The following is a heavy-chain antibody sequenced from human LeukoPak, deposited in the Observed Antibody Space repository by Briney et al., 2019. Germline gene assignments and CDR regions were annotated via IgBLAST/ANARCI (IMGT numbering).Heavy chain of an antibody. D-gene: IGHD6-13*01. Sequence: SETLSLTCTVSGGYIRSYYWSWIRQPPGKGLEWIGYIYYSGSTNYNPSLKSRVTISVDTSKKQLSLKLSSVTAADTAVYYCARVYSSSSYDYRYFDLWRRGTLVTVSS. CDR3: ARVYSSSSYDYRYFDL. V-gene: IGHV4-59*01. CDR1: GGYIRSYY. J-gene: IGHJ2*01. CDR2: IYYSGST.